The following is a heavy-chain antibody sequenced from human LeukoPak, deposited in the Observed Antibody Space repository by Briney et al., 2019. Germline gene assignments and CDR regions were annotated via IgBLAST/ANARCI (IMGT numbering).Heavy chain of an antibody. D-gene: IGHD1-26*01. J-gene: IGHJ4*02. V-gene: IGHV4-39*01. CDR3: ARHNSIVGAPTFFGY. Sequence: SETLSLTCTVSGGSINTDDYYWSWIRQPPGKGLEWIGSIFSSGGTYYTPSLKSRVTLSVDTSRNQFSLKLTSVIASDTAIYHCARHNSIVGAPTFFGYWGQGALVTVSS. CDR1: GGSINTDDYY. CDR2: IFSSGGT.